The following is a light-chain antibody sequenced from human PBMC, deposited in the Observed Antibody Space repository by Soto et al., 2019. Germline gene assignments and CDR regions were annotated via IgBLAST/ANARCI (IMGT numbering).Light chain of an antibody. CDR1: QSISSY. Sequence: DIQMTQAPSSLSASVGDRITITCRASQSISSYLNWYQQKEGKAPKLLIYAASSLQCGVPSRFSGSGSGTDFTLTITSLQLEDFATYYCQQRYSHPRTFGQGTKVEIK. V-gene: IGKV1-39*01. CDR2: AAS. J-gene: IGKJ1*01. CDR3: QQRYSHPRT.